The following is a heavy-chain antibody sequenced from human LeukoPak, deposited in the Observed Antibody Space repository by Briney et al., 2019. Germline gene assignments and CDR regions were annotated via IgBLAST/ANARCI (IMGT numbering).Heavy chain of an antibody. Sequence: PSETLSLTCTVSGGSISSSSYYRGWIRQPPGKGLEWIGSIYYSGSTYYNPSLKSRVTISVDTSKNQFSLKLSSVTAADTTVYYCARHLGGAKVYYYYMDVWGKGTTVTVSS. CDR1: GGSISSSSYY. J-gene: IGHJ6*03. D-gene: IGHD1-26*01. V-gene: IGHV4-39*01. CDR3: ARHLGGAKVYYYYMDV. CDR2: IYYSGST.